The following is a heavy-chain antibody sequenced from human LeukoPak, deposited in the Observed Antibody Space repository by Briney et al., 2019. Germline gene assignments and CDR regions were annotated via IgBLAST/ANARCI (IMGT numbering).Heavy chain of an antibody. CDR3: AGDGSGSWYYFDY. CDR1: GFTFSTSA. CDR2: ISESGGST. V-gene: IGHV3-23*01. J-gene: IGHJ4*02. D-gene: IGHD1-26*01. Sequence: GGSLRLSCVVSGFTFSTSAMSWVRQAPGKGLEWVSGISESGGSTYYADSVKGRFTSSRDNSKNTLYLQMNSLRAEDTAVYYCAGDGSGSWYYFDYWGQGTLVTVSS.